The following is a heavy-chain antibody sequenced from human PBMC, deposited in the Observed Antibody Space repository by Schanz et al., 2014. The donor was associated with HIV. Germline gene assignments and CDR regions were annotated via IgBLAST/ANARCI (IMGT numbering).Heavy chain of an antibody. V-gene: IGHV3-30*18. Sequence: VQLLESGGEVQPGGSLRLSCAASGFTFRSYGMHWVRQAPGKGLEWVAVISYDGSNKYYADSVKGRFTISRDNSRNTLYLQMISLRVEDTAVYYCAKDAYSSNYINWVDPWGQGTLVTVSS. CDR3: AKDAYSSNYINWVDP. J-gene: IGHJ5*02. CDR1: GFTFRSYG. CDR2: ISYDGSNK. D-gene: IGHD6-13*01.